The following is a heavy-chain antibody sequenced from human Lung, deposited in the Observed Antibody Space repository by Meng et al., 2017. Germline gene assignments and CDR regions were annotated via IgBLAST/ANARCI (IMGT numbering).Heavy chain of an antibody. J-gene: IGHJ2*01. V-gene: IGHV4-30-4*01. CDR1: GGSISSSNYY. Sequence: QAQLQESGPGLVKPSQTLSITCTVSGGSISSSNYYWSWIRQPPGKGLEWSGHIYNSGSTYYNPSLKSRITISVDTSKNQFSLKLSSVTAADTAVYYCARGQKGYFDLWGRGTLVTVSS. CDR3: ARGQKGYFDL. CDR2: IYNSGST.